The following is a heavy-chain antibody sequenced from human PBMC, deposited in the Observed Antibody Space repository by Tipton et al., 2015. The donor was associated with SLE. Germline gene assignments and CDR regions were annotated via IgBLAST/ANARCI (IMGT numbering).Heavy chain of an antibody. CDR2: VSGYNGNT. J-gene: IGHJ6*03. CDR3: ARLRSFYYYMDV. D-gene: IGHD3-3*01. CDR1: GYTFDNNG. V-gene: IGHV1-18*01. Sequence: QLVQSGPEVKKPGASVKVSCKASGYTFDNNGISWVRQAPGQGLEWMGWVSGYNGNTNYAQKFQGRVTMTIDTSTDTGYMELRSLRSDDTAIYYCARLRSFYYYMDVWGEGTTVTVSS.